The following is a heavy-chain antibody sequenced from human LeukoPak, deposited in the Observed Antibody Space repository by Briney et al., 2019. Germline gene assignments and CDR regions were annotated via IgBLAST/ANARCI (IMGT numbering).Heavy chain of an antibody. D-gene: IGHD2-15*01. V-gene: IGHV5-51*01. Sequence: GGSLKISCKGSGYSFTSYWIGWVRQMPGKGLEWMGIIYPGDSDTRYSPSFQGQVTISADKSISTAYLQWSSLKASDTAMYYCARHLAVYCSGGSCYGPSPFDYWGQGTLVTVSS. CDR3: ARHLAVYCSGGSCYGPSPFDY. CDR1: GYSFTSYW. CDR2: IYPGDSDT. J-gene: IGHJ4*02.